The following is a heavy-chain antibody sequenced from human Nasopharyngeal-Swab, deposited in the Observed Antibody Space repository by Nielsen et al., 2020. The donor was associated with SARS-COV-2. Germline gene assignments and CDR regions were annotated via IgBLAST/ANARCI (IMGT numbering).Heavy chain of an antibody. Sequence: WIRQPPGKGLEWIGYIYYSGSTYYNPSLKSRVTISVDTSKNQFSLKLSSVTAADTAVYYCASKKLGPRVWFDPWGQGTLVTVSS. CDR2: IYYSGST. J-gene: IGHJ5*02. V-gene: IGHV4-30-4*01. D-gene: IGHD3-16*01. CDR3: ASKKLGPRVWFDP.